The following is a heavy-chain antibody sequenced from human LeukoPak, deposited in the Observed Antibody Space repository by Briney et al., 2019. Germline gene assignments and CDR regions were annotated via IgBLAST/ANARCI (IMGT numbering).Heavy chain of an antibody. Sequence: PGGSPRLSCAASGFTFSSYEMNWVRQAPGKGPEWVSYISSSGSTIYYADSVKGRFTISRDNAKNSLYLQMNSLRAEDTAVYYCARVTYDYVWGSYRTPFDYWGQGTLVTVSS. D-gene: IGHD3-16*02. V-gene: IGHV3-48*03. CDR2: ISSSGSTI. CDR1: GFTFSSYE. J-gene: IGHJ4*02. CDR3: ARVTYDYVWGSYRTPFDY.